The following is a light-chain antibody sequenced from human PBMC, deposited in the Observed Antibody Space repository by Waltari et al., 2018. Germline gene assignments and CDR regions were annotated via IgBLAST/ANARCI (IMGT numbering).Light chain of an antibody. CDR1: SSDIESYKL. J-gene: IGLJ2*01. CDR3: CSYVDSRTFV. Sequence: QSALTQPASVSGSPGQSITISCTGTSSDIESYKLVSWYQQHPGEAPKVIIYEDTKRPSGVSGRCSASKSGNTASLTISGLQAEDEADYHCCSYVDSRTFVFGGGTRLTVL. CDR2: EDT. V-gene: IGLV2-23*02.